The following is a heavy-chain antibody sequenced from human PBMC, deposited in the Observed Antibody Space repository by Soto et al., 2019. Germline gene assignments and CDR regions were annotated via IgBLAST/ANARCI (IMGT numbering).Heavy chain of an antibody. V-gene: IGHV6-1*01. CDR2: TYFRSNWEN. J-gene: IGHJ4*02. Sequence: QTLSLTCAISGDSVSSYSATWNWIMHSPSRGLEWLGRTYFRSNWENTYADFLKSRISINPDTSRNHFSLRLSSVTPEDTAVYYCARGTYFHNTRGSYHFDFWGQGSLVTVAS. CDR3: ARGTYFHNTRGSYHFDF. D-gene: IGHD2-21*01. CDR1: GDSVSSYSAT.